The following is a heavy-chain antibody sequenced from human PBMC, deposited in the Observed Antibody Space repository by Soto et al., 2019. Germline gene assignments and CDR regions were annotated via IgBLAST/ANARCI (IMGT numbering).Heavy chain of an antibody. Sequence: GGSLRLSCAASGFTFSNYGMHWVRQAPGKGLEWVAVIWYDGSNKYYADSAKGRFTISRDNSKNTLYLQMNSLRAEDTAVYYCARVGYYDFWSGPYYMDVWGKGTTVTV. J-gene: IGHJ6*03. CDR3: ARVGYYDFWSGPYYMDV. V-gene: IGHV3-33*01. CDR1: GFTFSNYG. CDR2: IWYDGSNK. D-gene: IGHD3-3*01.